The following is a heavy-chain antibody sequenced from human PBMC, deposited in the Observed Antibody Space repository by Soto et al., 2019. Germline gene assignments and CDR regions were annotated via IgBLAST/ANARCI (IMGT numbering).Heavy chain of an antibody. CDR1: GSSISSGGYY. J-gene: IGHJ6*02. D-gene: IGHD1-26*01. V-gene: IGHV4-31*03. CDR2: IYYSGST. CDR3: ARLVEGGGMDV. Sequence: QVQLQESGPGLVKPLETLSLTCTVSGSSISSGGYYWISIRQHPGKGLEWIGYIYYSGSTYYNPSLKSRVTISVDTSKNQFSLKLSSVTAADTAVYYCARLVEGGGMDVWGQGTTVTVSS.